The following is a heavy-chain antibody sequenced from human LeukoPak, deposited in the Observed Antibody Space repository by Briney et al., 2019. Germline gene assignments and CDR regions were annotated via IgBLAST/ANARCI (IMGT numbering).Heavy chain of an antibody. CDR3: AKAKGILTGYYNFDY. CDR1: GFTFSSYA. J-gene: IGHJ4*02. CDR2: ISGSGGST. D-gene: IGHD3-9*01. Sequence: PGGSLRLSCAASGFTFSSYAMSWVRQAPGKGLEWVSAISGSGGSTYYADSVKGGFTISRDNSKNTLYLQMNSLRAEDTAVYYCAKAKGILTGYYNFDYWGQGTLVTVSS. V-gene: IGHV3-23*01.